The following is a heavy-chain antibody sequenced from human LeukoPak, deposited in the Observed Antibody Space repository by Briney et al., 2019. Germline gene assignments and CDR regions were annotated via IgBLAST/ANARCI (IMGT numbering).Heavy chain of an antibody. Sequence: GGSLRLSCAASGFTFSSYAMNWVRQAPGKGLEWVSAISVGGYSTYYADSVKGWFTISRDNSKNTLYLQMNSLRAEDTAVYYCARTSLYYYDSSGYYGYWGQGTLVTVSS. CDR3: ARTSLYYYDSSGYYGY. D-gene: IGHD3-22*01. CDR1: GFTFSSYA. J-gene: IGHJ4*02. CDR2: ISVGGYST. V-gene: IGHV3-23*01.